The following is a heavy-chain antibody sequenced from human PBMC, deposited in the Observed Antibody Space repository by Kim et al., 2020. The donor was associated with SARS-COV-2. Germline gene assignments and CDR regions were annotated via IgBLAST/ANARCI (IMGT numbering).Heavy chain of an antibody. J-gene: IGHJ1*01. CDR3: ARNAYSSSWFFHH. CDR1: GFTFDDYA. V-gene: IGHV3-43*02. D-gene: IGHD6-13*01. Sequence: GGSLRLSCAASGFTFDDYAMHWVRQAPGKGLEWVSLISGDGGNTYYVDSVKGRFTISRDNSNNSLYLQMNSLTTEDTALYFCARNAYSSSWFFHHWGQGTLGTVSS. CDR2: ISGDGGNT.